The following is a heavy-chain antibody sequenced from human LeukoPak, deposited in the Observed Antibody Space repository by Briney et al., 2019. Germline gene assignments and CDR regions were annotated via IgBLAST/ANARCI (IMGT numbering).Heavy chain of an antibody. J-gene: IGHJ6*02. CDR2: IYYSGST. Sequence: PSETLSLTCTVSGGSISSYYWSWIRQPPGKGLEWIGYIYYSGSTNYNPSLKSRVTISVDTSKHQFSLKLSSVTAADTAVYYCARLAVTTVTMYYYYGMDVWGQGTTVTVSS. CDR1: GGSISSYY. D-gene: IGHD4-17*01. CDR3: ARLAVTTVTMYYYYGMDV. V-gene: IGHV4-59*08.